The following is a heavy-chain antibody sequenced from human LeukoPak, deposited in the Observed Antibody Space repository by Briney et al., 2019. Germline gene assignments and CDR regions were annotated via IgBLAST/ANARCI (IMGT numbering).Heavy chain of an antibody. Sequence: GRSLRLSCAASGFTFSSYAMHWVRQAPGKGLEWVASISYDGSNKYYADSLKGRFTISRDNSKNTLYLQMNSLRAEDTAVYYCARAEQQLVPYYFDYWGQGTLVTVSS. V-gene: IGHV3-30-3*01. D-gene: IGHD6-13*01. CDR3: ARAEQQLVPYYFDY. J-gene: IGHJ4*02. CDR1: GFTFSSYA. CDR2: ISYDGSNK.